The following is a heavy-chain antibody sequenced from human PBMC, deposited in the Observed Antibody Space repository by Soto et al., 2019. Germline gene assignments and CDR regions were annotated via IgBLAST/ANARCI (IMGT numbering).Heavy chain of an antibody. D-gene: IGHD2-15*01. Sequence: ASVKVSCKASGYTFTSYAMHWVRQAPGQRLEWMGWINAGNGNIKYSQKFQGRITITRDTSACTAYMELSSLRSEDTAVYYCAAGLRTCSGGSCYSSYYYYGMDVWGQGTTVTV. CDR2: INAGNGNI. CDR1: GYTFTSYA. V-gene: IGHV1-3*01. J-gene: IGHJ6*02. CDR3: AAGLRTCSGGSCYSSYYYYGMDV.